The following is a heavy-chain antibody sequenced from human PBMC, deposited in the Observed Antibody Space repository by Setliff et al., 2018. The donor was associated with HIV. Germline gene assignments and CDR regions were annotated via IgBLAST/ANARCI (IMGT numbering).Heavy chain of an antibody. Sequence: GGSLRLSCAASGFTFSDAWLSWVRQAPGKGLEWLARMKSETDGGTTDYAAPVKGRFTILGDDSKNMLYLEMSNLQTEDTAMYYCTHMGHYFDGTGYNRMYYFDYWGQGALVTVSS. V-gene: IGHV3-15*01. J-gene: IGHJ4*02. CDR2: MKSETDGGTT. CDR1: GFTFSDAW. CDR3: THMGHYFDGTGYNRMYYFDY. D-gene: IGHD3-22*01.